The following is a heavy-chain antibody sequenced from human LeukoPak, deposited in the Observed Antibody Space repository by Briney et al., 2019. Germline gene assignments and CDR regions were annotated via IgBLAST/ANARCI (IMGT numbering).Heavy chain of an antibody. CDR2: ISSGSSTI. CDR1: GFTFSSYS. J-gene: IGHJ6*02. D-gene: IGHD3-10*01. V-gene: IGHV3-48*01. Sequence: GGSLRLSCAASGFTFSSYSMNWVRQAPGKGLEWVSYISSGSSTIYYADSVKGRFTISRDNAKNSLYLQMNSLRAEDTAVYYCARGEYYYGSGSYRYYYGMDVWGQGTTVTVSS. CDR3: ARGEYYYGSGSYRYYYGMDV.